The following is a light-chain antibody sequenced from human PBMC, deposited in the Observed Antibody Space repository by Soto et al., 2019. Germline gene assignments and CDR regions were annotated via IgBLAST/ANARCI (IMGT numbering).Light chain of an antibody. Sequence: QSVLTQPPSASGTPGQRVTISCSGSSSNVGSHTVNWYQQVPGTAPKLLIYDNNRRPSGVPDRFSGSKSATSASLAISGLQSDYEADYYCAAWDDRLNGVFGGGTKLTVL. CDR1: SSNVGSHT. V-gene: IGLV1-44*01. CDR2: DNN. CDR3: AAWDDRLNGV. J-gene: IGLJ2*01.